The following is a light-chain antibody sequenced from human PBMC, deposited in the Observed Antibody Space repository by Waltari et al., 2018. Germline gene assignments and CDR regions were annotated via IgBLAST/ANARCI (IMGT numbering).Light chain of an antibody. J-gene: IGLJ3*02. V-gene: IGLV2-23*02. CDR1: SSAVGSYNL. CDR2: GVS. Sequence: QSALTQPASVSGSPGQSITISCTGTSSAVGSYNLVSWYQQHPGQAPKRIIYGVSNRPSGMSYRFSGSKSGYTASLTISGLQAEDEADYYSCSYANSNTLLFGGGTKLTVL. CDR3: CSYANSNTLL.